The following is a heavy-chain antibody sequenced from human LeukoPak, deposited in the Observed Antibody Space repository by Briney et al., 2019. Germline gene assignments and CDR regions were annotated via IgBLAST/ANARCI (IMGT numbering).Heavy chain of an antibody. Sequence: GASVKVSCKASGYTFTSYYIHWVRQAPGQGLEWMGRINPNSGGTNYAQKFQGRVTMTRDTSISTAYMELSRLRSDDTAVYYCAREPALWFGELAPNDAFDIWGQGTMVTVSS. J-gene: IGHJ3*02. CDR1: GYTFTSYY. CDR3: AREPALWFGELAPNDAFDI. CDR2: INPNSGGT. V-gene: IGHV1-2*06. D-gene: IGHD3-10*01.